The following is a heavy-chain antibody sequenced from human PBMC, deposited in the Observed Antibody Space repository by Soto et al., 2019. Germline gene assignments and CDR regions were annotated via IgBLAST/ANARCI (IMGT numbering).Heavy chain of an antibody. D-gene: IGHD2-2*01. J-gene: IGHJ6*02. CDR1: GFTFSTYW. V-gene: IGHV3-7*01. Sequence: EVQLVESGGGLVQPGGSLRLSCAACGFTFSTYWMSWVRQAPGKGLEWVANIKQDGSEIYYVDSVKGRFTISRDNAKNSLYLQMNSLRAEDTAVYYCARVRAYCISTNCQHYGMDVWGQGTTVTVSS. CDR2: IKQDGSEI. CDR3: ARVRAYCISTNCQHYGMDV.